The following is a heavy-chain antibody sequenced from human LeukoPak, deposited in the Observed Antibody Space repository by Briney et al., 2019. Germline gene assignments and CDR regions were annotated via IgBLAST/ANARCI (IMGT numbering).Heavy chain of an antibody. D-gene: IGHD5-18*01. CDR1: GGSISSYY. V-gene: IGHV4-59*01. CDR2: IYYSGST. J-gene: IGHJ6*03. CDR3: ARVVTSNYYYYYYMDV. Sequence: PSETLSLTCTVSGGSISSYYWSWIRQPPGKGLEWIGYIYYSGSTNYNPSLKSRVTISVDTSKNQFSLKLSSVTAADTAAYYCARVVTSNYYYYYYMDVWGKGTTVTVSS.